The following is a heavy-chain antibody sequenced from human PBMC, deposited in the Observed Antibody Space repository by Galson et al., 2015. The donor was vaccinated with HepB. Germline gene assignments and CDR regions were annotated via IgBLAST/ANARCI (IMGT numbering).Heavy chain of an antibody. J-gene: IGHJ6*02. CDR1: GFTFGSYW. CDR2: INSDGSST. CDR3: ARSRTLRGSWYSYYGMDV. D-gene: IGHD6-13*01. Sequence: SLRLSCAASGFTFGSYWMHWVRQAPGKGLVWVSRINSDGSSTSYADSVKGRFTISRDNAKNTLYLQMNSLRAEDTAVYYCARSRTLRGSWYSYYGMDVWGQGTTVTVSS. V-gene: IGHV3-74*01.